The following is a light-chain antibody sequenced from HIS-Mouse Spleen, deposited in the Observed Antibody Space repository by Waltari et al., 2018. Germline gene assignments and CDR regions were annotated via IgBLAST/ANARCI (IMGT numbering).Light chain of an antibody. V-gene: IGLV3-10*01. CDR3: YSTDSSGNHRV. J-gene: IGLJ2*01. CDR2: EDS. Sequence: SYELTQPPSVSVSPGQTARITCPGPALPNNSASLYQQKSGQAPVLVIYEDSKRPSGIPERFSGSSSGTMATLTISGAQVEDEADYYCYSTDSSGNHRVFGGGTKLTVL. CDR1: ALPNNS.